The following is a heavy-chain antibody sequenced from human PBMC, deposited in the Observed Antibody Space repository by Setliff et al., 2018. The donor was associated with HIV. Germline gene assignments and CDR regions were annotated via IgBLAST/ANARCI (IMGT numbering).Heavy chain of an antibody. CDR2: IGTGGDT. V-gene: IGHV3-13*01. CDR1: GFAFSDYD. J-gene: IGHJ6*02. CDR3: TRELNGHTSSHYYFGLDV. D-gene: IGHD6-6*01. Sequence: GGSLRLSCATSGFAFSDYDFQWVRKVTGEGLEWVSAIGTGGDTYYADSVKGRFTISRENAKNSLYLQMTNVRAGDTAVYYCTRELNGHTSSHYYFGLDVWGQGTTVTVSS.